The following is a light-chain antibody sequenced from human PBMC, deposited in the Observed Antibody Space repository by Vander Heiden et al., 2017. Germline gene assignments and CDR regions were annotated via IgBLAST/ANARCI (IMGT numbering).Light chain of an antibody. Sequence: EIVLTQSPGTLSLSPGERATLSCRASQSVSSSYLTWYQQKPGQAPRLLIYGASSRATAIPDRFSGSGSGTDFTLTISRLEPEDFAVYYCQHYGSSPLFTFGHGTKVDIK. J-gene: IGKJ3*01. CDR1: QSVSSSY. CDR2: GAS. V-gene: IGKV3-20*01. CDR3: QHYGSSPLFT.